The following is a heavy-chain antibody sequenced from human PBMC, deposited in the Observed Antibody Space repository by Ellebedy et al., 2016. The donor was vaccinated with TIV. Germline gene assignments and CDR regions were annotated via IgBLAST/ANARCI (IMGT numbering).Heavy chain of an antibody. J-gene: IGHJ4*02. Sequence: MPSETLSLTCTVSGDSINRGPYYWDWIRQSPGKGLEWIGSVYYNGNTYYNASLKRRVTISVGRTQTQFSLEVTSVTAADTSVYYCARLGDLDFWGQGILVTVSS. CDR3: ARLGDLDF. CDR2: VYYNGNT. CDR1: GDSINRGPYY. V-gene: IGHV4-39*01.